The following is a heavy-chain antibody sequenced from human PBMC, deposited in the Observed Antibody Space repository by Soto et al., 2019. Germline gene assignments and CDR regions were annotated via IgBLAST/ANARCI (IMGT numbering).Heavy chain of an antibody. J-gene: IGHJ4*02. CDR2: IGGSGVST. D-gene: IGHD3-3*01. Sequence: GGSLRLSCGASGFTFSSYAMNWVRQAPGKGLEWVSTIGGSGVSTYYADSVKGRFTISRDNSRNTVQLLMNSLRVEDTAVYYCARDVSGHYWGQGIPVTVSS. CDR1: GFTFSSYA. V-gene: IGHV3-23*01. CDR3: ARDVSGHY.